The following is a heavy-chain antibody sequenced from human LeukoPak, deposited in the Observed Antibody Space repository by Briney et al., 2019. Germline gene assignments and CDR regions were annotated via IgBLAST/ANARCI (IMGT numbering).Heavy chain of an antibody. CDR3: ARDHRAATGIISH. J-gene: IGHJ1*01. Sequence: SETLSLTCTVSGGSISNCTHYWGWIRQPPGKGLERIGSIYYSGSTYYNPSLKSRVTISVDTSKNQFSLKLSSVTAADTAVYHCARDHRAATGIISHWAQGTLVTVSS. CDR2: IYYSGST. V-gene: IGHV4-39*07. CDR1: GGSISNCTHY. D-gene: IGHD6-13*01.